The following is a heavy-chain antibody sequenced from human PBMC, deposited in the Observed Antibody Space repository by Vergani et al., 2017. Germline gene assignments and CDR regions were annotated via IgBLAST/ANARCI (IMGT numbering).Heavy chain of an antibody. D-gene: IGHD6-25*01. J-gene: IGHJ6*03. CDR3: ARVDTQVPATSHFYYMDV. V-gene: IGHV4-4*02. CDR1: GGSISSSNW. CDR2: IFYSGTT. Sequence: QVQLQESGPGLVKPSGTLSLTCAVSGGSISSSNWWSWVRQPPGKGLEWIGYIFYSGTTYDNPSLRSRLTISVDTSQNQFSLKLRSVTAADTAVYYCARVDTQVPATSHFYYMDVWGKGTTVVVSS.